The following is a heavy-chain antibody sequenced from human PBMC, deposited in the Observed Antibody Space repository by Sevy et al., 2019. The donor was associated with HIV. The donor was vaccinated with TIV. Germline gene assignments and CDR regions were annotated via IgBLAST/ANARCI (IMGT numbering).Heavy chain of an antibody. V-gene: IGHV4-38-2*01. Sequence: SETLSLTCDVSGYSISSGYVWGWIRQPPGGGLEWIGSVYHSGRPYYNPSLKSRVTISRDTSKNQFSMSLTSVTAADTAVYYCARGVPRVWSTMVQGVHRYYFDYWGQGTLVTVSS. J-gene: IGHJ4*02. CDR2: VYHSGRP. D-gene: IGHD3-10*01. CDR3: ARGVPRVWSTMVQGVHRYYFDY. CDR1: GYSISSGYV.